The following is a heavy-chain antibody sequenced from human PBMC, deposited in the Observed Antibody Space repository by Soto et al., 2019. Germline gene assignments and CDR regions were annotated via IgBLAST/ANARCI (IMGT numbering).Heavy chain of an antibody. Sequence: ASVKVSCKASVYTFTSYGISLVRQAPGQGLEWMGWISAYNVNTNYAQKLQGRVTMTTDTSTSTAYMELRSLRSDDTAVYYCARVDIVVVPAAYGLRYNWFDPWGQGTLVTVSS. J-gene: IGHJ5*02. V-gene: IGHV1-18*04. CDR2: ISAYNVNT. D-gene: IGHD2-2*01. CDR1: VYTFTSYG. CDR3: ARVDIVVVPAAYGLRYNWFDP.